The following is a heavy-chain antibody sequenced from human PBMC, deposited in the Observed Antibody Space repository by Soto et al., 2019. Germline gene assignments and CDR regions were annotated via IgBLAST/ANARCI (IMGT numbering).Heavy chain of an antibody. Sequence: SVKVSCKASGCTFSSYAISWVRQAPGQGLEWMGGIIPIFGTANYAQKFQGRVTITADESTSTAYMELSSLRSEDTAVYYCARAHPQLSGYDYIPDYWGQGTLVTVSS. CDR1: GCTFSSYA. CDR2: IIPIFGTA. D-gene: IGHD5-12*01. V-gene: IGHV1-69*13. CDR3: ARAHPQLSGYDYIPDY. J-gene: IGHJ4*02.